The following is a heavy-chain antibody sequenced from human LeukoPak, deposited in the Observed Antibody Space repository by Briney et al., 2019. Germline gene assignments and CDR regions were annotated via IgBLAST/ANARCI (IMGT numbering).Heavy chain of an antibody. J-gene: IGHJ4*02. CDR1: GFTFSGFA. Sequence: GSLRLSCAASGFTFSGFAMSWVRQAPGKGLEWVSAISGSGGSTYYADSVKGRFTISRDNSKNTLYLQMNSLRAEDTAVYYCAKSMGSIDFDFWGQGTLVTVSS. CDR2: ISGSGGST. CDR3: AKSMGSIDFDF. D-gene: IGHD2/OR15-2a*01. V-gene: IGHV3-23*01.